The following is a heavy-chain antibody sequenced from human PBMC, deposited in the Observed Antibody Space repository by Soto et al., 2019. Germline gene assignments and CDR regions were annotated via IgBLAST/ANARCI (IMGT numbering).Heavy chain of an antibody. D-gene: IGHD2-8*01. CDR2: LRRDGRER. V-gene: IGHV3-7*03. Sequence: GGSLRLSCAASGFTFGDYWMTWVRQAPGKGLEWVANLRRDGRERYYVDSVKGRFSVSRDNAKNSLYLQMNNLRPEDTAVYYCARDVYEILGRVVRRLDSWGQGTLVTVSS. CDR1: GFTFGDYW. J-gene: IGHJ4*02. CDR3: ARDVYEILGRVVRRLDS.